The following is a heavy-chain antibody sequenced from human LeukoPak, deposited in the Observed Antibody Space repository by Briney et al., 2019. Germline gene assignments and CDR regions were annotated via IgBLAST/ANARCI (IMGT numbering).Heavy chain of an antibody. J-gene: IGHJ4*02. CDR3: AKAPVLTGYYFFDY. V-gene: IGHV3-66*01. CDR1: GFSVSTNY. D-gene: IGHD3-9*01. CDR2: IFTNGNT. Sequence: GGSLRLSCAASGFSVSTNYMSWVRQAPGKGLEWVSVIFTNGNTAYADSVKGRFTISRDNSKNMLYLQMNSLRAEDTAVYYCAKAPVLTGYYFFDYWGQGTLVTVSS.